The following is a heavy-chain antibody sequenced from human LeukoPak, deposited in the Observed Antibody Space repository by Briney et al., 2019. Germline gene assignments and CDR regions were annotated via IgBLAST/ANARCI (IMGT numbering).Heavy chain of an antibody. CDR1: GFTFSSYA. J-gene: IGHJ6*03. D-gene: IGHD1-26*01. Sequence: GGSLRLSCAASGFTFSSYAMHWVRQAPGKGLEWVAVISYDGSNKYYADSVKGRFTISRDNSKNTLYLQMNSLRAEDTAVYYCARDPYSGSYGDSYYYYMDVWGKGTTVTISS. CDR3: ARDPYSGSYGDSYYYYMDV. V-gene: IGHV3-30*04. CDR2: ISYDGSNK.